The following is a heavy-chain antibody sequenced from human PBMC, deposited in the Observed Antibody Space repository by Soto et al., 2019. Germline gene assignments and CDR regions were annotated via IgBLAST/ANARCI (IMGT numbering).Heavy chain of an antibody. CDR1: GFTFNSYA. J-gene: IGHJ5*02. Sequence: GGSLRLSCVTSGFTFNSYAMSWVRQAPGKGLEWVSSISSSGGSTYYADSVKGRFTISRDNSKNTLNLQMNSLRAEDTAVYYCAKTVVFDPWGQGTLVTVSS. CDR2: ISSSGGST. D-gene: IGHD3-16*02. V-gene: IGHV3-23*01. CDR3: AKTVVFDP.